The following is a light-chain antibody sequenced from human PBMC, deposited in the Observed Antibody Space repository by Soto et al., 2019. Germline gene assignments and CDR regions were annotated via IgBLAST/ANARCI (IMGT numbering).Light chain of an antibody. CDR3: QQFSSYPLT. J-gene: IGKJ4*01. Sequence: EFVFTQSPGTLSLSPGERATPSRRASQTVRNNYLAWYQQKPGQAPRLLIYDASSRATGIPDRFSGGGSGTDFTLTISRLEPEDFAVYYCQQFSSYPLTLGGGTKVDIK. CDR1: QTVRNNY. V-gene: IGKV3-20*01. CDR2: DAS.